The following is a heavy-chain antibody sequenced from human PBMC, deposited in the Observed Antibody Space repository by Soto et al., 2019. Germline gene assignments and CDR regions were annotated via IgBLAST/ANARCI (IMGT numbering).Heavy chain of an antibody. CDR3: AREEVAYFGSGSHNWFDP. Sequence: QVQLQESGPGLVKPSQTLSLTCTVSGGSVNVGDHYWSWIRQFPGRGLEWIGYISYSGNTYYNPSLKGRVTLSLYISKSQFSLKLASVTAADTAVYYCAREEVAYFGSGSHNWFDPWGQGTLVTVSS. J-gene: IGHJ5*02. CDR2: ISYSGNT. V-gene: IGHV4-31*03. D-gene: IGHD3-10*01. CDR1: GGSVNVGDHY.